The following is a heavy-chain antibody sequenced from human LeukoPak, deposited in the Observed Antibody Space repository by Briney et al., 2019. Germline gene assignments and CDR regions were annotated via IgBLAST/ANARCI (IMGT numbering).Heavy chain of an antibody. J-gene: IGHJ4*02. V-gene: IGHV4-4*02. Sequence: SETLSLTCAVSGGSISSSNWWSWVRQPPGKGLEWIGEIYHSGSTNYNPSLKSRVTISVDKSKNQFSLKLSSVTAADTAVYYCARDRGTWNDDGFDYWGQGTLVTVSS. CDR1: GGSISSSNW. CDR3: ARDRGTWNDDGFDY. D-gene: IGHD1-1*01. CDR2: IYHSGST.